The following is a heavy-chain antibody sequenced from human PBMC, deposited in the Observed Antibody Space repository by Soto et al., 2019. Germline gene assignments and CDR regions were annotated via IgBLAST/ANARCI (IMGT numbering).Heavy chain of an antibody. CDR3: AKDVERSLDF. J-gene: IGHJ4*02. CDR1: GFTFSNHW. Sequence: GGSLRLSCAASGFTFSNHWMNWVRQVPGRGMEWVAKIKEDGSSTYFADSVRGRFTISRDNAKNALFLQMNSLRVEDTAIYYCAKDVERSLDFWGLGTLGTVSS. V-gene: IGHV3-7*01. D-gene: IGHD3-3*01. CDR2: IKEDGSST.